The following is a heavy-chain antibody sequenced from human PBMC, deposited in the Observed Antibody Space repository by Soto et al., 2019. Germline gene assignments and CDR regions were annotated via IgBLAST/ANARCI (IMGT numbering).Heavy chain of an antibody. CDR3: ARAAYNSGPGY. D-gene: IGHD5-12*01. CDR2: ISPSSGNI. Sequence: GGSLRLSCAASGFTFSSYSMNWVRQAPGKGLEWVSYISPSSGNIHYADSVKGRFTISRDNAKNSLYLQMDSLRGEDTAVYYCARAAYNSGPGYWGQGTLVTAPQ. J-gene: IGHJ4*02. V-gene: IGHV3-48*01. CDR1: GFTFSSYS.